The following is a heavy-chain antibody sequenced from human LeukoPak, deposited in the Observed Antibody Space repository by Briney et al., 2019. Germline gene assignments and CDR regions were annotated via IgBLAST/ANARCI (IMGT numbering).Heavy chain of an antibody. CDR3: AKESPYGSGSRNYYFHY. CDR2: ISGSADRT. CDR1: GFTFSSYA. J-gene: IGHJ4*02. V-gene: IGHV3-23*01. Sequence: PGGSLRLSCAASGFTFSSYAVSWVRQAPGKGPEWVSAISGSADRTYYADSVKGRFTISRDNSKNTLYLQMNSLRPEDTAIYYCAKESPYGSGSRNYYFHYWGQGTLVTVSS. D-gene: IGHD3-10*01.